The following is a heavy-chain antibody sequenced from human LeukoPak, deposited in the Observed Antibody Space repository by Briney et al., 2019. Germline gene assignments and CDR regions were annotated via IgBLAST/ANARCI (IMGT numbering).Heavy chain of an antibody. CDR1: GGSISSHY. CDR3: ARRRLYYYMDV. V-gene: IGHV4-59*11. CDR2: IYYSWST. J-gene: IGHJ6*03. Sequence: PSETLSLTCTVSGGSISSHYWSWIRQPPGKGLEWIGYIYYSWSTNYNPSLKSRVTISVDTSKNQFSLKLSSVTAADTAVYYCARRRLYYYMDVWGKGTTVTVSS.